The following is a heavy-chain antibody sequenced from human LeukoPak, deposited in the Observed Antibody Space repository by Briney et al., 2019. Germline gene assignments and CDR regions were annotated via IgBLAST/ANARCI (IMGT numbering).Heavy chain of an antibody. J-gene: IGHJ1*01. Sequence: GRSLRLSCAASGFTFSSYGMHWVRQAPGKGLEWVAVISYDGSNKYYADSVKGRFTISRDNSKNTLYLQMNSLRAEDTAVYYCARADSLHWGQGTLVTVSS. CDR2: ISYDGSNK. CDR3: ARADSLH. CDR1: GFTFSSYG. V-gene: IGHV3-30*19. D-gene: IGHD2-15*01.